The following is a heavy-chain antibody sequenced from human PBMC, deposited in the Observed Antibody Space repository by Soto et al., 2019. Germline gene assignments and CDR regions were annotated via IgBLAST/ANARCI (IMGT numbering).Heavy chain of an antibody. J-gene: IGHJ5*02. CDR2: INHSGST. V-gene: IGHV4-34*01. Sequence: QVQLQQWGAGLLKPSETLSLTCAVYGGSFSGYYWSWIRQPPGKGLEWIGEINHSGSTNYNPSLKSRVTISVDTSKNQFSLKLSSVTAEDTAVYYCARGVVVAARGYKWFDPWGQGTLVTVSS. CDR3: ARGVVVAARGYKWFDP. CDR1: GGSFSGYY. D-gene: IGHD2-15*01.